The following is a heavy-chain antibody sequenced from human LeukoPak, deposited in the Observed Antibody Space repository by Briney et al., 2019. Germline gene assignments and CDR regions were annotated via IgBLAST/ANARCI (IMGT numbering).Heavy chain of an antibody. J-gene: IGHJ4*02. CDR1: GYIFTSYG. Sequence: PGASVKVSCKTSGYIFTSYGISWVRQAPGQGLEWMGWINAYNGNTNYAQKLQGRVTMTTDTSTSTAYMELRSLRSDDTAVYFCARVSTGITGTPYYFDYWGQGTLVTVSS. V-gene: IGHV1-18*01. CDR2: INAYNGNT. D-gene: IGHD1-20*01. CDR3: ARVSTGITGTPYYFDY.